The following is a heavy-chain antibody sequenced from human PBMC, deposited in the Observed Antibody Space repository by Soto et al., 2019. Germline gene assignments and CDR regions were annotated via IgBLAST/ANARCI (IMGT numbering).Heavy chain of an antibody. CDR2: ISSSSSYI. CDR1: GFTFSRYS. CDR3: ARALDYGSGSQLNFDY. V-gene: IGHV3-21*01. D-gene: IGHD3-10*01. J-gene: IGHJ4*02. Sequence: GGSLRLSGAASGFTFSRYSMNWVRQAPGKGLEWVSSISSSSSYIYYADSVKGRFTISRDNAKNSLYLQMNSLRAEDTAVYYCARALDYGSGSQLNFDYWGQGTLVTVSS.